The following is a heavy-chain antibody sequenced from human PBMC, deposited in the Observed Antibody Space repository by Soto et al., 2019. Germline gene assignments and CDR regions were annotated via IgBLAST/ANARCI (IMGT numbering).Heavy chain of an antibody. Sequence: SETLSLTCAVYGGSFSGYYWSWIRQPPGKGLEWIGEINHSGSTNYNPSLKSRVAISVDTSKNQFSLKLSSVTAADTAVYYCARLRGYSGYDSFDYWGQGTLVTVSS. CDR2: INHSGST. D-gene: IGHD5-12*01. J-gene: IGHJ4*02. V-gene: IGHV4-34*01. CDR1: GGSFSGYY. CDR3: ARLRGYSGYDSFDY.